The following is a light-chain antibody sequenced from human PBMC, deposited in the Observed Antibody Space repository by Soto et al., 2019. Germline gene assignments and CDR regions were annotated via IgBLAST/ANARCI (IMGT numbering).Light chain of an antibody. CDR2: AAS. Sequence: DIQLTQSPSFLSASVGDRVTITCRASQGISSYLAWYQQKPGKAPNLLIYAASTLQSGVPSMFSGTGSRTEFTLTISSLQPEDFATYYCQQLNTYPITFGQGTRLEIK. V-gene: IGKV1-9*01. CDR1: QGISSY. CDR3: QQLNTYPIT. J-gene: IGKJ5*01.